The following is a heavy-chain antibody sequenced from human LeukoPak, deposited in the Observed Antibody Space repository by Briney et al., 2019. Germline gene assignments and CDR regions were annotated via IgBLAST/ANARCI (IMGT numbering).Heavy chain of an antibody. CDR2: INAGNGNT. D-gene: IGHD3-10*01. CDR1: GYTFTSYA. Sequence: GASVKVSCKASGYTFTSYAMHWVRQAPGHRLEWMGWINAGNGNTKYSQKVQGRVTITRDTSASIVYMVLSSLRSEDTAMYFCVRGPPGLNWLAPWGQEPWSPSPQ. V-gene: IGHV1-3*01. CDR3: VRGPPGLNWLAP. J-gene: IGHJ5*02.